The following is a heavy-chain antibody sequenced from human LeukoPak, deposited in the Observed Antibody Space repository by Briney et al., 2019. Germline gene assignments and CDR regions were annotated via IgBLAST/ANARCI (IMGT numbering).Heavy chain of an antibody. D-gene: IGHD3-9*01. CDR2: IIPIFGTA. Sequence: GASVKVSCKASGGTFSSYAISWVRQAPGQGLEWMGGIIPIFGTANYAQKFQGRVTITADESTSTAYMELSSLTSEDTAVYYCARGRESSKLTSGFQSFDWLSDSFDLWGQGTIVTVSS. V-gene: IGHV1-69*13. CDR3: ARGRESSKLTSGFQSFDWLSDSFDL. J-gene: IGHJ3*01. CDR1: GGTFSSYA.